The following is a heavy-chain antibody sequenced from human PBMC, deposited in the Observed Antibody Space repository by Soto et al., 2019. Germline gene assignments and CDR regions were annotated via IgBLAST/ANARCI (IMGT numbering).Heavy chain of an antibody. Sequence: ASVKVSCKASGYTFTSYGISWVRQAPGQGLEWMGWISAYNGNTNYAQKLQGRVTMTTDTSTSTAYMELRSLRSDDTAVYYGARDRFATTVLWFGELEGPTFDYWGQGTLVTVSS. D-gene: IGHD3-10*01. J-gene: IGHJ4*02. V-gene: IGHV1-18*01. CDR2: ISAYNGNT. CDR3: ARDRFATTVLWFGELEGPTFDY. CDR1: GYTFTSYG.